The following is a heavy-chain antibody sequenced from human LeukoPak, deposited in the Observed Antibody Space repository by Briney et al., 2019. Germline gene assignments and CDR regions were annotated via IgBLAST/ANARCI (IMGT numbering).Heavy chain of an antibody. CDR3: ASYPRYSSSPPFDY. CDR2: INPNTGGT. CDR1: GYTFTCYY. Sequence: ASEKVSCKASGYTFTCYYMHWVRQAPGQGLEWMGWINPNTGGTNYAQKLQGRVTMTRDTTISTAYMELSRLTSDDTAIYYCASYPRYSSSPPFDYWGQGTLVTVSS. D-gene: IGHD6-19*01. J-gene: IGHJ4*02. V-gene: IGHV1-2*02.